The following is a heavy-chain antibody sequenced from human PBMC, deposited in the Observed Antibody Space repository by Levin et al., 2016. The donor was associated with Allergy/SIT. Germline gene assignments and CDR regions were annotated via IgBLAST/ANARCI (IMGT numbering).Heavy chain of an antibody. D-gene: IGHD1-20*01. V-gene: IGHV3-7*01. CDR3: ARGLTGSNLA. Sequence: LSLTCAASGFTFSNIWMHWVRQAPGKGLEWVANIKQDGSEKYYVDSVKGRFTISRDNAKNSLYLQLNSLRAEDTAVYYCARGLTGSNLAWGQGTLVTVSS. CDR2: IKQDGSEK. J-gene: IGHJ4*02. CDR1: GFTFSNIW.